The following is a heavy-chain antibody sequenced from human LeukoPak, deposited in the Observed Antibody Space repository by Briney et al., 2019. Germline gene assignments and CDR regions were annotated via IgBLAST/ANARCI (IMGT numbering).Heavy chain of an antibody. J-gene: IGHJ4*02. V-gene: IGHV3-23*01. Sequence: PGGSLRLSCVAPGFTFNNYTMRWVRQAPGKGLEWVSAISGSGDSTYYADSVKGRFTISRDNSKNTLYLQMNSLRVEDTAVYYCTKPDCPSTSCYTLDYWGQGILVTVSS. D-gene: IGHD2-2*02. CDR3: TKPDCPSTSCYTLDY. CDR2: ISGSGDST. CDR1: GFTFNNYT.